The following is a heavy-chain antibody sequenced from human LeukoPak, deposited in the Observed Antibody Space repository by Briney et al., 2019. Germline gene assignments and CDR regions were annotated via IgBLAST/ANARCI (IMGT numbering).Heavy chain of an antibody. V-gene: IGHV4-34*01. Sequence: SETLSLTCAVYGGSFSGYYWSWIRQPPGKGLEWIGEINHSGSTNYNPSLKSRVAISVDTSKNQFSLKLSSVTAADTAVYYCARQMNTVTADYWGQGTLVTVSS. CDR3: ARQMNTVTADY. J-gene: IGHJ4*02. CDR1: GGSFSGYY. CDR2: INHSGST. D-gene: IGHD4-17*01.